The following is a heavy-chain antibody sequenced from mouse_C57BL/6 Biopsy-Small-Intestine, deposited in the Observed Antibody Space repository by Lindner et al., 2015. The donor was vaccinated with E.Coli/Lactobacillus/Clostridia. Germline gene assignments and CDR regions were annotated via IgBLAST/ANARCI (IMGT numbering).Heavy chain of an antibody. J-gene: IGHJ4*01. Sequence: VQLQESGAELVKPGASVKLSCKASGYTFTTYWMHWVKQRPGRGLEWIGRIDPNGGGTKFNEKFKSKATLTVDKPSSTAYMQLSSLTSEDSAVYYCARRYYGSSYYYAMDFWGQGTSVTVSS. CDR3: ARRYYGSSYYYAMDF. D-gene: IGHD1-1*01. CDR2: IDPNGGGT. CDR1: GYTFTTYW. V-gene: IGHV1-72*01.